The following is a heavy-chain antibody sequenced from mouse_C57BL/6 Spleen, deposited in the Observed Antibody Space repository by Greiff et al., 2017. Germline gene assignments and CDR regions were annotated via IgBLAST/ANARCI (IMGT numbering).Heavy chain of an antibody. CDR3: ARQRRGGAMDY. CDR1: GFTFSDYY. CDR2: ISNGGGST. V-gene: IGHV5-12*01. Sequence: EVKLVESGGGLVQPGGSLKLSCAASGFTFSDYYMYWVRQTPEKRLEWVAYISNGGGSTYYPDTVKGRFTISRDNAKNTLYLQMSRLKSEDTAMYYCARQRRGGAMDYWGQGTSVTVSS. J-gene: IGHJ4*01.